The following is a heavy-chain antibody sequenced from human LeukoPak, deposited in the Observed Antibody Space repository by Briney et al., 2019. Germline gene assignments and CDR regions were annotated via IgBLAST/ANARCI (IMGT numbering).Heavy chain of an antibody. CDR1: GFTFNVYG. J-gene: IGHJ4*02. D-gene: IGHD1/OR15-1a*01. CDR2: TWYDGSNK. Sequence: GGSLRLSCEASGFTFNVYGMHWVRQAPGKGLEWVADTWYDGSNKYYADSVKGRFTISRDNSKNTLYLQMNSLTVEDTAVYFCARKFRGASNWHIDSWGQGTLVTVSS. CDR3: ARKFRGASNWHIDS. V-gene: IGHV3-33*03.